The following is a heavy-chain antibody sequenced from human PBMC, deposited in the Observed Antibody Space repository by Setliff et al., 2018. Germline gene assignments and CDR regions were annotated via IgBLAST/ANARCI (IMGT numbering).Heavy chain of an antibody. V-gene: IGHV7-4-1*02. CDR1: GYTFTTYA. D-gene: IGHD3-10*01. CDR2: INTNTGNP. CDR3: ARASRFGTIVYKGYYYMDV. J-gene: IGHJ6*03. Sequence: GASVKVSCKTSGYTFTTYAISWMRQAPGQGLEWMGWINTNTGNPSYAQDFTGRFVFSLDTSVRTAYLQISSLKAEDTAVYYCARASRFGTIVYKGYYYMDVWGKGTTVTVS.